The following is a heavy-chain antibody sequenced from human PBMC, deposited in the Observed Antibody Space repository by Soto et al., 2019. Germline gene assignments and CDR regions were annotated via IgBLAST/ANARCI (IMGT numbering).Heavy chain of an antibody. Sequence: SETLSLTCIVSGESISSSSYYWGWIRQPPGKGLEWIGSIYYSGRTYYNPSFKSRVTISIDTSKNQFSLKLSSVTATDTAVYYCARQRTTVVTQAYFDHWGQGDLVT. CDR2: IYYSGRT. J-gene: IGHJ4*02. CDR3: ARQRTTVVTQAYFDH. D-gene: IGHD2-21*02. V-gene: IGHV4-39*01. CDR1: GESISSSSYY.